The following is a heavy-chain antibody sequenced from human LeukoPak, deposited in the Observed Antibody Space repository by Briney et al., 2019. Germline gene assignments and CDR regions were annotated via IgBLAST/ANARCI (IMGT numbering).Heavy chain of an antibody. J-gene: IGHJ5*02. D-gene: IGHD6-19*01. V-gene: IGHV1-24*01. CDR2: FDPKDGDT. CDR1: GYTLTELS. Sequence: ASVKVSCKVSGYTLTELSVHWVRQAPGKGLEWMGNFDPKDGDTIYAQRFQGRVTITRNTSISTAYMELSSLRSEDTAVYYCAREVAGTGTANWFDPWGQGTLVTVSS. CDR3: AREVAGTGTANWFDP.